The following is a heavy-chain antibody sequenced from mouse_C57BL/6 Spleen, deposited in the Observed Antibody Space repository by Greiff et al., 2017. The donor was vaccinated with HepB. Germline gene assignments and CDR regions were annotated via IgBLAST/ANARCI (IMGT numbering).Heavy chain of an antibody. CDR3: AREAIYDGYYVGY. CDR2: ISDGGSYT. D-gene: IGHD2-3*01. V-gene: IGHV5-4*01. Sequence: EVMLVESGGGLVKPGGSLKLSCAASGFTFSSYAMSWVRQTPEKRLEWVATISDGGSYTYYPDNVKGRFTISRDNAKNNLYLQMSHLKSEDTAMYYCAREAIYDGYYVGYWGQGTTLTVSS. J-gene: IGHJ2*01. CDR1: GFTFSSYA.